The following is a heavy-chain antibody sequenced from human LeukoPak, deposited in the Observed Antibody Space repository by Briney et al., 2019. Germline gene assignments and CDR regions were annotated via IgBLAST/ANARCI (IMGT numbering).Heavy chain of an antibody. D-gene: IGHD2-8*02. Sequence: SETLSLTCAVYGGSFSDYYWTWIRQPPGKGLEWIGEINHSGRTKYDPSLKSRVTISVDTSKSQFSLDLKSVTAADTAVYYCARGRGVVYRDWFDHWGQGTLVTVSS. CDR3: ARGRGVVYRDWFDH. CDR2: INHSGRT. CDR1: GGSFSDYY. V-gene: IGHV4-34*01. J-gene: IGHJ5*02.